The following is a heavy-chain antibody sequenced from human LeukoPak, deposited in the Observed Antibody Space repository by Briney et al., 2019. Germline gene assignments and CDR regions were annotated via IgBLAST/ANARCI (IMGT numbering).Heavy chain of an antibody. CDR2: VYYSGST. Sequence: PSETLSLTCTVSGGSISTYYWSWIRQPPGKGLECIGYVYYSGSTNYNSSLKSRVTISVDTSKNQFSLKLSSVAAADTAVYYCARGPLMVRGVRGEGYYYYYYMDVWGKGTTVTVSS. CDR1: GGSISTYY. V-gene: IGHV4-59*01. D-gene: IGHD3-10*01. CDR3: ARGPLMVRGVRGEGYYYYYYMDV. J-gene: IGHJ6*03.